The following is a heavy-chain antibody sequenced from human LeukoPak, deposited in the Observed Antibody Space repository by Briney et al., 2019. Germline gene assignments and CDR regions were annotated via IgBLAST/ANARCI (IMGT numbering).Heavy chain of an antibody. Sequence: PGGSLRRSGAASGFTFSSYSMTWVRQAPGKGLEWVSYISSGSSPVDYADSVKVRFIVSRDNAKDSLYLQMNSLRAEHTAVSYRARGGGASDYSGQGTLVTVS. J-gene: IGHJ4*02. D-gene: IGHD1-26*01. CDR3: ARGGGASDY. CDR1: GFTFSSYS. CDR2: ISSGSSPV. V-gene: IGHV3-48*01.